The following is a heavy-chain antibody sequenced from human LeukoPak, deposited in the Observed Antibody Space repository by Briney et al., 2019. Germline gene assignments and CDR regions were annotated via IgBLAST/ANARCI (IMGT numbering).Heavy chain of an antibody. V-gene: IGHV4-39*06. CDR2: IYYSGST. J-gene: IGHJ3*02. CDR3: ARYLDTSARPGAFDI. CDR1: GGSISSSSYY. Sequence: MASETLSLTCTVSGGSISSSSYYWGWIRQPPGKGLEWIGSIYYSGSTYYNPSLKSRVTISVDTSKNQFPLKLSSVTAADTAVYYCARYLDTSARPGAFDIWGQGTMVTVSS. D-gene: IGHD3/OR15-3a*01.